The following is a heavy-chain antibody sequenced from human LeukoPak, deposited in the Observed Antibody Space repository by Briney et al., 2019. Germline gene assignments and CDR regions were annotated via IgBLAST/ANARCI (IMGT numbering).Heavy chain of an antibody. CDR1: GGSIGSYY. Sequence: SETLSLTCTVSGGSIGSYYWSWIRQPPGKGLEWIGYIYYSGSTNYNPSLKSRVTISVDTSKNQFSLKLSSVTAADTAVYYCARVSSSSDFDYWGQGTLVTVSS. CDR2: IYYSGST. V-gene: IGHV4-59*01. D-gene: IGHD6-6*01. CDR3: ARVSSSSDFDY. J-gene: IGHJ4*02.